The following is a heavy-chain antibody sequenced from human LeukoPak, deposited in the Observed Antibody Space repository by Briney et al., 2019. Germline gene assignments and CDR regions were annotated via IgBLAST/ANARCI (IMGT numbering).Heavy chain of an antibody. CDR1: GFTFIRHS. Sequence: GGSLRLSCAASGFTFIRHSMNWVRQAPGKGLEWVSYISGSSSSIYYADSVEGRFTISRDNAKNSLYLQMNSLRAEDTAVYYCVRGLLSALIGYESGVDYWGQGILVTVSS. CDR3: VRGLLSALIGYESGVDY. D-gene: IGHD5-12*01. V-gene: IGHV3-48*01. J-gene: IGHJ4*02. CDR2: ISGSSSSI.